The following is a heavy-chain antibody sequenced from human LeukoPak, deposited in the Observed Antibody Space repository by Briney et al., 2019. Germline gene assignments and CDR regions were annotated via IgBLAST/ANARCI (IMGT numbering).Heavy chain of an antibody. CDR1: GGSISSYY. CDR3: VRSLGLQAPIGC. V-gene: IGHV4-59*01. J-gene: IGHJ4*02. Sequence: SETLSLTCTVSGGSISSYYWNWMRQPPGKGLEWIGYIYSSGSTNYNPSLKSRVTMSVDTSKNQFSLRLTSVTAADTAVYYCVRSLGLQAPIGCWGQGTLVTVSS. CDR2: IYSSGST. D-gene: IGHD4-11*01.